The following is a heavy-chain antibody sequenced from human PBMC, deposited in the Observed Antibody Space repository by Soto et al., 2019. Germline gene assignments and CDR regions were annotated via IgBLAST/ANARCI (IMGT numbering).Heavy chain of an antibody. Sequence: PGGSLRLSCAASGFTFSSYSMNWVRQAPGKGLEWVSSISSSSSYIYYADSVKGRFTISRDNAKNSLYLQMNSLRAEDTAVYYCARDRSGSYFDAFDIWGQGTMVTVSS. D-gene: IGHD1-26*01. CDR1: GFTFSSYS. CDR2: ISSSSSYI. CDR3: ARDRSGSYFDAFDI. J-gene: IGHJ3*02. V-gene: IGHV3-21*01.